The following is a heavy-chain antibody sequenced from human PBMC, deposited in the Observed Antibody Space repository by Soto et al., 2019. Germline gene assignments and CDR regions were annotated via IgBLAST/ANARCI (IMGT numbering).Heavy chain of an antibody. CDR3: VTWGGIEARNLDH. D-gene: IGHD6-6*01. Sequence: VGSLRLSCSASGFPFSNHAMHWVRQAPGKGLEYVSAINYNGGTTYYVDSVKGRFTISRDNSKNTLYLQMSSLKVEDTAMYHCVTWGGIEARNLDHWGQGTLVTVSS. CDR2: INYNGGTT. J-gene: IGHJ4*02. V-gene: IGHV3-64D*06. CDR1: GFPFSNHA.